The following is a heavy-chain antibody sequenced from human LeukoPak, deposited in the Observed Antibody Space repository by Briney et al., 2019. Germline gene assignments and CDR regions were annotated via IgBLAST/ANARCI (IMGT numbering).Heavy chain of an antibody. CDR1: GFTFNNYW. CDR2: INGDGNNV. V-gene: IGHV3-74*01. Sequence: PGESLRLSCAASGFTFNNYWLHWVRQVPGKGLMWVSRINGDGNNVNYADSVKGRFTISRDNAKNTLHLQMNSLRAEDTAVYYCAAGPAGNGHLSSYWGQGTLVTVSS. CDR3: AAGPAGNGHLSSY. D-gene: IGHD1-1*01. J-gene: IGHJ4*02.